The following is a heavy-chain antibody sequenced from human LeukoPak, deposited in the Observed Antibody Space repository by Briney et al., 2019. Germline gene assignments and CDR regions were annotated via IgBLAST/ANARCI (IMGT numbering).Heavy chain of an antibody. CDR1: GFTFSSYG. D-gene: IGHD5-18*01. Sequence: GKSLRLSCAASGFTFSSYGMHWVRQAPGKGLEWVSAISGSGGSTYYADSVKGRFTISRDNSKNTLYLQMNSLRAEDTAVYYCARVDTAVVGYYYGMDVWGQGTTVTVSS. CDR3: ARVDTAVVGYYYGMDV. CDR2: ISGSGGST. V-gene: IGHV3-23*01. J-gene: IGHJ6*02.